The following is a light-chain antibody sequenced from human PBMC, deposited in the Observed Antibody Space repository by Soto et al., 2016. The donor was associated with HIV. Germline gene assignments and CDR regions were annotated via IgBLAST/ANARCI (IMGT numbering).Light chain of an antibody. CDR3: MQRILLPR. CDR1: QSLLQSDGKTY. CDR2: EVS. Sequence: DIVMTQTPLSLSVTPGQPASISCKSSQSLLQSDGKTYLYWYLQKPGQSPQLLIYEVSKRFSGVPDRISGSGSGTDFTLKISRVEAEDVGVYYCMQRILLPRFGGRDQGGDQT. V-gene: IGKV2D-29*02. J-gene: IGKJ4*01.